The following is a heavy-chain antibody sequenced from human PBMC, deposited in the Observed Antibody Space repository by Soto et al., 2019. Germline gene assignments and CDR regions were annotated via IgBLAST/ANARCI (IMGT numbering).Heavy chain of an antibody. CDR3: ARELTNPLNNFGVVIIPVGGMDV. V-gene: IGHV4-31*03. CDR1: GGSISSGGYY. D-gene: IGHD3-3*01. Sequence: QVQLQESGPGLVKPSQTLSLTCTVSGGSISSGGYYWSWIRQHPGKGLEWIGYIYYSGSTYYNPSLKSRVTISVDTSKNQFSLKLSSVTAADTAVYYCARELTNPLNNFGVVIIPVGGMDVWGQGTTVTVSS. J-gene: IGHJ6*02. CDR2: IYYSGST.